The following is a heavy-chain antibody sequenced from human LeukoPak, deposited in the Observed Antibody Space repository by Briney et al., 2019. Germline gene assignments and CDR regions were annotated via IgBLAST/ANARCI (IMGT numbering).Heavy chain of an antibody. CDR1: GFTFSSSW. CDR2: IEQDGRQK. Sequence: GGSLRLSCTASGFTFSSSWMSWVRQAPGRGLEWVASIEQDGRQKYYVDSVKGRFTISRDNAKNSLYLQMNSLRAEDTAVYYCARLFRDVTTFDYWGQGNLVTVSS. J-gene: IGHJ4*02. V-gene: IGHV3-7*01. D-gene: IGHD1-1*01. CDR3: ARLFRDVTTFDY.